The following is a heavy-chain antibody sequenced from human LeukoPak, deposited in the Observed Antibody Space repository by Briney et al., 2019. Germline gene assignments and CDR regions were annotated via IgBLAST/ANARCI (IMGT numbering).Heavy chain of an antibody. Sequence: SETLSLTCTVSSGSIRSDGYYWSWIRQHPGKGLEWIGYIYYTGSAYYNPSLRRRVTISVDTSKNQFSLRLSSVTAADTAVYYCARDLSTTTVTMFDYWGQGTLVTVSS. D-gene: IGHD4-17*01. CDR2: IYYTGSA. V-gene: IGHV4-31*03. CDR1: SGSIRSDGYY. J-gene: IGHJ4*02. CDR3: ARDLSTTTVTMFDY.